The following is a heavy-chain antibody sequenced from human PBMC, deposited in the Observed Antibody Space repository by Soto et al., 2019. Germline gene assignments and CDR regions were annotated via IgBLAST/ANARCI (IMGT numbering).Heavy chain of an antibody. CDR1: GLTFSSSW. V-gene: IGHV3-7*01. CDR3: ARDLGYQTLDY. Sequence: EVQLVESGGGLVQPGGSLRLSCAASGLTFSSSWMSWARQAPGKGLQWVANIKEDGSEEYYLDSVKGRFTISRDNAKNSLYLQMNSLTAEEAAVYYCARDLGYQTLDYWGQGTLVTVSS. J-gene: IGHJ4*02. CDR2: IKEDGSEE. D-gene: IGHD6-25*01.